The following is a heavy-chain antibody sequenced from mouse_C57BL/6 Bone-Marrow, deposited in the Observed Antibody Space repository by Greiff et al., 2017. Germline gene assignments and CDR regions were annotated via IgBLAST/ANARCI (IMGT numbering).Heavy chain of an antibody. V-gene: IGHV7-3*01. CDR2: IRNKANGYST. Sequence: EVQVVESGGGLVQPGGSLSLSCAASGFTFTDYYMSWVRQPPGKALEWLGFIRNKANGYSTEYSASVKGRFTISRDNSQSDLYLQMNALRAEDSATYYCARCPDGYDVPYAMDYWGQGTSVTVSS. CDR1: GFTFTDYY. D-gene: IGHD2-2*01. J-gene: IGHJ4*01. CDR3: ARCPDGYDVPYAMDY.